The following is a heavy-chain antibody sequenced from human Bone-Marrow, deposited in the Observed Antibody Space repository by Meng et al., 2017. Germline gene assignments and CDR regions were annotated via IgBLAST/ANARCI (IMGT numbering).Heavy chain of an antibody. J-gene: IGHJ3*02. V-gene: IGHV1-2*02. CDR2: INPNSGAT. CDR3: AKDLLNWNDAFDI. D-gene: IGHD1-20*01. CDR1: GYTFSDYY. Sequence: ASVKVSCKASGYTFSDYYMDWVRQAPGQGLEWMGWINPNSGATNYAQKFQGRVTLTRDKSITTVYMDVTSLRSDDTAVYYCAKDLLNWNDAFDIWGQGTMVTVSS.